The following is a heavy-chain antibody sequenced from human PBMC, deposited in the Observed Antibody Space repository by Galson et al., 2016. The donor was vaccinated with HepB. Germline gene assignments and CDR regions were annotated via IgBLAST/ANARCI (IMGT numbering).Heavy chain of an antibody. CDR2: MNPKSGNT. V-gene: IGHV1-8*01. CDR1: EYTFTFFD. D-gene: IGHD2-15*01. Sequence: SVKVSCKASEYTFTFFDINWVRQASGQGLEWMGWMNPKSGNTGYGQNFQGRVTMTRDTSKNTAYMELSSLRSDDTAVYYCARATGYCSGGRCFYDGLDVWGQGTTVTVSS. J-gene: IGHJ6*02. CDR3: ARATGYCSGGRCFYDGLDV.